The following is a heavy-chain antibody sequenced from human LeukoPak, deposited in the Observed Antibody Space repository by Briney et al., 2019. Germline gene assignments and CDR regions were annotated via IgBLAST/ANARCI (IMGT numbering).Heavy chain of an antibody. CDR3: ARDQNYYDSSGYFYDAFDI. J-gene: IGHJ3*02. V-gene: IGHV3-30-3*01. D-gene: IGHD3-22*01. CDR2: ISYDGSNK. CDR1: GFTVSSNY. Sequence: PGGSLRLSCAASGFTVSSNYMSWVRQAPGKGLEWVAVISYDGSNKYYADSVKGRFTISRDNSKNTLYLQMNSLRAEDTAVYYCARDQNYYDSSGYFYDAFDIWGQGTMVTVSS.